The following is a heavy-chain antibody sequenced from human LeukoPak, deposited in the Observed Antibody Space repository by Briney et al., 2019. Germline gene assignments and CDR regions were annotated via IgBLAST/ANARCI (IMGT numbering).Heavy chain of an antibody. Sequence: ASVKVSCKASGYTFTSYAMHWVRQAPGQRLEWMGWINAGNGNTKYSQEFQGRVTITRDTSASTAYMELSSLRSEDTAVYYCARLRGRLYYYYVDVWGKGTTVTVSS. D-gene: IGHD4-17*01. V-gene: IGHV1-3*03. CDR1: GYTFTSYA. CDR3: ARLRGRLYYYYVDV. CDR2: INAGNGNT. J-gene: IGHJ6*03.